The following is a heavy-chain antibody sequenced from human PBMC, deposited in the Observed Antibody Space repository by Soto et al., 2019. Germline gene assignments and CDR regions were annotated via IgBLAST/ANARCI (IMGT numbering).Heavy chain of an antibody. D-gene: IGHD3-3*01. J-gene: IGHJ6*02. CDR3: ANDRPHTYDFWSGCQYYYYYGIDV. CDR1: GFTFSSYA. Sequence: GGSLRLCCAASGFTFSSYAMSWVRQAPGKGLEWVSAISGSGGSTYYADSVKGRFTISRDNSKNTLYLQMNSLRAEDTAVYYCANDRPHTYDFWSGCQYYYYYGIDVCGRGTTVT. V-gene: IGHV3-23*01. CDR2: ISGSGGST.